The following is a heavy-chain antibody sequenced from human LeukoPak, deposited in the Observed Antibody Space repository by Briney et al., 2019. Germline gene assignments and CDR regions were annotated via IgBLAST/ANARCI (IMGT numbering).Heavy chain of an antibody. V-gene: IGHV4-34*01. D-gene: IGHD3-3*01. Sequence: SETLSLTCAVYGGSFSGYYWSWIRQPPGKGLEWIGEINHSGSTNYNPSLKSRVTISVDTFKNQFSLKLSSVTAADTAVYYCAREAATIFGVVITNYYYYYMDVWGKGTTVTVSS. CDR1: GGSFSGYY. CDR3: AREAATIFGVVITNYYYYYMDV. J-gene: IGHJ6*03. CDR2: INHSGST.